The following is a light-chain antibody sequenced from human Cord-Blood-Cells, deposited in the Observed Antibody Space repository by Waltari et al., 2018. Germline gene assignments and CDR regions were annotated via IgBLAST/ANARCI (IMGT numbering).Light chain of an antibody. J-gene: IGKJ3*01. CDR2: AAS. Sequence: DIQMTQSPSSLSASVGDRVTITCRASQSISSYLNWYQQKPGKAPKLLIYAASSLQSGVPTRFSGSGSGTDFTPTISSLQPEYFATYYCQQSYSTPRTFGPGTKVDIK. V-gene: IGKV1-39*01. CDR3: QQSYSTPRT. CDR1: QSISSY.